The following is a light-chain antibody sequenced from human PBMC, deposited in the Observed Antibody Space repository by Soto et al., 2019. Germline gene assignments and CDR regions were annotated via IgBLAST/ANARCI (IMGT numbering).Light chain of an antibody. V-gene: IGKV3-20*01. CDR2: AAS. J-gene: IGKJ3*01. Sequence: EIVLTQSPGTLSFFPGERATPSCRASRSVTNNYLAWHQQKPGQTPRLLIYAASTRDTDIPDRFNGSGSGTDFALTISRLEPEDFALYYCQQYDASPLPFGTGTKVDIK. CDR3: QQYDASPLP. CDR1: RSVTNNY.